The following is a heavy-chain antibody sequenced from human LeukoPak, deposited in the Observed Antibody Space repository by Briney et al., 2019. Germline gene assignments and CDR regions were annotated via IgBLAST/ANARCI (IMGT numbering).Heavy chain of an antibody. CDR3: ARAGDILTGYYDY. V-gene: IGHV1-46*01. CDR2: INPSGGST. J-gene: IGHJ4*02. CDR1: GYTFTSYY. Sequence: ASVKVSCKASGYTFTSYYMRWVRQAPGQGLEWMGIINPSGGSTSYAQKFQGRVTMTRDTSTSTVYMELSSLRSDDTAVYYCARAGDILTGYYDYWAREPWSPSPQ. D-gene: IGHD3-9*01.